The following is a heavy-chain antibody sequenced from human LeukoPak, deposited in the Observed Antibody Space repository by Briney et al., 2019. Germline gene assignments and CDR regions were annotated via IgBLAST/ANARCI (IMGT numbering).Heavy chain of an antibody. J-gene: IGHJ2*01. CDR3: ARGLLGIDWYFDL. CDR2: ISSSSSYI. V-gene: IGHV3-21*01. Sequence: GGSLRLSCAASGFTFSSYSMNWVRQAPGKGLEWVSSISSSSSYIYYADSVKGRFTISRDNAKNSLYLQMNSLRAEDTAVYYCARGLLGIDWYFDLWGRGTLVTVSS. D-gene: IGHD3-16*01. CDR1: GFTFSSYS.